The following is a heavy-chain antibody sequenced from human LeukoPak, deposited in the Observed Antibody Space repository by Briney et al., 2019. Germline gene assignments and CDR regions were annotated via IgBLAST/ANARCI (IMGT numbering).Heavy chain of an antibody. Sequence: SETLSLTCAVSGGSISSGGYSWSWIRQPPGKGLEWIGYIYDSGSTYYNPSLKSRVTISVDRSKNQFSLKLSSVTAADTAVYYCAKGYYGDNYYYGMDVWGQGTTVTVSS. CDR1: GGSISSGGYS. D-gene: IGHD4-17*01. V-gene: IGHV4-30-2*01. CDR2: IYDSGST. J-gene: IGHJ6*02. CDR3: AKGYYGDNYYYGMDV.